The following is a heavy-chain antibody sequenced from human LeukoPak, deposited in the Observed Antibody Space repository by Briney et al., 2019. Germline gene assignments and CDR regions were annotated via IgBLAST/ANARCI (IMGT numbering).Heavy chain of an antibody. J-gene: IGHJ4*02. CDR2: IIPIFGTA. V-gene: IGHV1-69*13. CDR3: ARDYDYYDSSGYYNRRFDY. D-gene: IGHD3-22*01. Sequence: ASVKVSCKASGGTFSSYAISWVRQAPGQGLEWMGGIIPIFGTANYAQKFQGRVTITADESTSTAYMELSSLRSEDTAVYYCARDYDYYDSSGYYNRRFDYWGQGTLVTVSS. CDR1: GGTFSSYA.